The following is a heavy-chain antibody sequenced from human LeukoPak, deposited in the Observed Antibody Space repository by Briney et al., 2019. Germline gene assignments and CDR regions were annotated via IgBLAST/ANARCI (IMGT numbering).Heavy chain of an antibody. J-gene: IGHJ4*02. CDR2: INWNGGST. D-gene: IGHD3-9*01. CDR1: GFTFDDYG. V-gene: IGHV3-20*04. Sequence: GGSLRLSCAASGFTFDDYGMSCVRQAPGKGLEWVSGINWNGGSTGYADSVKGRFTISRDNAKNSLYLQMNSLRAEDTALYYCARPYDILTGYYFDYWGQGTLGTVSS. CDR3: ARPYDILTGYYFDY.